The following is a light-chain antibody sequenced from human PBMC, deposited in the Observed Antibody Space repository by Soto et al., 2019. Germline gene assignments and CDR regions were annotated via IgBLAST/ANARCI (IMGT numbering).Light chain of an antibody. V-gene: IGLV4-60*03. CDR1: SGHSSYI. J-gene: IGLJ3*02. CDR3: ETWDTNTQV. Sequence: QSVLTQSSSASASLGSSVTLTCTLSSGHSSYIIAWHQQQPGKAPRHLMKLEGSGSYNKGGGVPDRFSGSSSGADRYLTIFNHQSEDEADYYSETWDTNTQVFGGGTKLTVL. CDR2: LEGSGSY.